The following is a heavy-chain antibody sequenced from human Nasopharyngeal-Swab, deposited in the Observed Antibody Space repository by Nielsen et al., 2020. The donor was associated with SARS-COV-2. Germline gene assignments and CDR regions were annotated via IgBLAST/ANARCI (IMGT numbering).Heavy chain of an antibody. CDR1: GYTLTELS. J-gene: IGHJ6*03. Sequence: ASVKVSCKVSGYTLTELSMHWVRQAPGKGLEWMGGFDPEDGETIYAQKFQGRVTMTEDTSTDTAYMELSSLRSEDTAVYYCAAVVGYCSSTSCYTRVYYYYMDVWGKGTTVTVSS. V-gene: IGHV1-24*01. D-gene: IGHD2-2*02. CDR2: FDPEDGET. CDR3: AAVVGYCSSTSCYTRVYYYYMDV.